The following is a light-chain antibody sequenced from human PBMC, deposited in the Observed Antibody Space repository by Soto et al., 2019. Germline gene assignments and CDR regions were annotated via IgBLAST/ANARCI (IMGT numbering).Light chain of an antibody. V-gene: IGKV1-39*01. CDR1: QDINDY. CDR2: AAY. J-gene: IGKJ2*01. CDR3: QESYSTPMYT. Sequence: EIQMTQSPSSLSASLGDRVTITCQASQDINDYSNWYQQKPGKAPKLLIYAAYILHSGVPSRFSGSGSGTDFTLTISSLQPEDFATYYCQESYSTPMYTFGQGTKLEI.